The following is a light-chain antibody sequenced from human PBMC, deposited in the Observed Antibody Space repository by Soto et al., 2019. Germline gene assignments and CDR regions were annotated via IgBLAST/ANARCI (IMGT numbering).Light chain of an antibody. J-gene: IGKJ4*01. CDR2: AAS. Sequence: DIQMTQSPSSLSASVGDRVTITCRASQDISNSLAWFQQKPGKAPKSLIYAASNLRSGVPSKFSGSRSGADFTLTITNLQPEDSATYYCQQYNSHPFTFGGGTKVEIK. CDR1: QDISNS. V-gene: IGKV1-16*02. CDR3: QQYNSHPFT.